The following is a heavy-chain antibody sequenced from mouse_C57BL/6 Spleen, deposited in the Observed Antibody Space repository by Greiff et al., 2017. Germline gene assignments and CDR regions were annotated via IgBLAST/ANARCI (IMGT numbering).Heavy chain of an antibody. V-gene: IGHV1-59*01. CDR2: IDPSDSYT. CDR3: ARGVTTVAYFDY. J-gene: IGHJ2*01. Sequence: QVQLQQPGAELVRPGTSVKLSCKASGYTFTSYWMHWVKQRPGQGLEWIGVIDPSDSYTNYNQKFKGKATLTVDTSSSTAYMQLSSLTSEDSAVYYCARGVTTVAYFDYWGQGTTRTVSS. D-gene: IGHD1-1*01. CDR1: GYTFTSYW.